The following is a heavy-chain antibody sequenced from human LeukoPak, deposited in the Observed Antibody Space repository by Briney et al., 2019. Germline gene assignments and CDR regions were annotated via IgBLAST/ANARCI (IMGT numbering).Heavy chain of an antibody. Sequence: GGSLRLSCAASGFTFSSYAMHWVRQAPATGLEWVAVISYDGSNKYYADSVKGRFTISRDNSKNTLYLQMNSLRAEDTAVYYCAAPPCSTTSCYGYFDYWGQGTLVTVSS. CDR1: GFTFSSYA. CDR3: AAPPCSTTSCYGYFDY. J-gene: IGHJ4*02. D-gene: IGHD2-2*01. CDR2: ISYDGSNK. V-gene: IGHV3-30*04.